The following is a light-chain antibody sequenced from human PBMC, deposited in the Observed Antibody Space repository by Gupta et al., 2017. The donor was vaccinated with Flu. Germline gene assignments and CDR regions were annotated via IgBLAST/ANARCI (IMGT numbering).Light chain of an antibody. CDR1: SSDVGRYKF. CDR3: SSYSSSATLVV. V-gene: IGLV2-14*01. CDR2: EVS. J-gene: IGLJ3*02. Sequence: QSALTQPASVSGSPGQSTTISCTGTSSDVGRYKFVSWYQQHPGKAPKLIIYEVSNRPSGVSNRFSGSKSGNTASLTISGLQAEDEADYYCSSYSSSATLVVFGEGSKLTVL.